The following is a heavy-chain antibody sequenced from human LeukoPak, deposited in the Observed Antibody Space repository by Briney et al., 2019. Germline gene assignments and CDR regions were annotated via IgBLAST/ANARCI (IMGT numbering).Heavy chain of an antibody. CDR3: ARRRSGSYVTDY. D-gene: IGHD1-26*01. V-gene: IGHV3-33*01. CDR1: GFTFSSYG. Sequence: GRSLRLSCAASGFTFSSYGMHWVRQAPGKGLEWVAVIWYDGSNKYYADSVKGRFTISRDNSKNTLYLQMNSLRAEDTAVYYCARRRSGSYVTDYWGQGTLVTVSS. J-gene: IGHJ4*02. CDR2: IWYDGSNK.